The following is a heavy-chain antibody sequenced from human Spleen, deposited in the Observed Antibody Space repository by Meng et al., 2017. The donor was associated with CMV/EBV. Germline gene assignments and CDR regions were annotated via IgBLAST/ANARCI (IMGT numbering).Heavy chain of an antibody. CDR3: ARERGPFDP. CDR1: GFTFSSYT. Sequence: GESLKISCAASGFTFSSYTMNWVRQAPGKGLEWVSSISSSGSYIYYADSLKGRFTMSRDNAKNSLFLQITGLRAEDTAVYYCARERGPFDPWGQGTLVTVSS. CDR2: ISSSGSYI. J-gene: IGHJ5*02. V-gene: IGHV3-21*04.